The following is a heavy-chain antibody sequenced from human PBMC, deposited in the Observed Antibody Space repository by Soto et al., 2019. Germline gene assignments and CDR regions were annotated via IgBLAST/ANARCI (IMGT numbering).Heavy chain of an antibody. CDR3: AREIRSMVRGTDYYYMDV. CDR2: IIPILGIA. J-gene: IGHJ6*03. V-gene: IGHV1-69*04. D-gene: IGHD3-10*01. Sequence: ASVNVSCKASGGTFSSYTISWVRQAPGQGLEWMGRIIPILGIANYAQKFQGRVTITADKSTSTAYMELSSLRSEDTAVYYCAREIRSMVRGTDYYYMDVWGKGTTVTVSS. CDR1: GGTFSSYT.